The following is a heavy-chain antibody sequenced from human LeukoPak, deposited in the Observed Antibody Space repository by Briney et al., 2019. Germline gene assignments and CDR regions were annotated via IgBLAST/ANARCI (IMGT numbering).Heavy chain of an antibody. Sequence: PGASVKVSCKASGYTFTGYYMHWVRQAPGQGLEWMGGIIPIFGTANYAQKFQGRVTITTDESTSTAYMELSSLRSEDTAVYYCGRSYYYYYYMDVWGKGTTVTVSS. CDR1: GYTFTGYY. J-gene: IGHJ6*03. CDR2: IIPIFGTA. CDR3: GRSYYYYYYMDV. V-gene: IGHV1-69*05.